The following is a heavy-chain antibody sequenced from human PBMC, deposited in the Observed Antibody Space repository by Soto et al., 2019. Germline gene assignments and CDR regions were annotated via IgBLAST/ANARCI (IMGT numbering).Heavy chain of an antibody. V-gene: IGHV4-31*03. CDR2: ISHSGST. CDR1: GGSISSAAYY. Sequence: QVQLQESGPGLVKPSQTLSLSCTVSGGSISSAAYYWSWIRQHPGKGLEGIGYISHSGSTYYTPSLKSRVVFSAATSEPRFSLHLPSLTPADTAVSYCARAYAHGSNLFDCWGQGALVTVSS. CDR3: ARAYAHGSNLFDC. J-gene: IGHJ4*02. D-gene: IGHD5-12*01.